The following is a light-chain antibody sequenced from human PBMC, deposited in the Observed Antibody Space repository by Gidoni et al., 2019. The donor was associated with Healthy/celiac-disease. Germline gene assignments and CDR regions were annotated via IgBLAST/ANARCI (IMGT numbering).Light chain of an antibody. J-gene: IGLJ2*01. CDR3: QSADSSGTDVV. CDR1: ALPTQY. CDR2: KDS. V-gene: IGLV3-25*03. Sequence: SYELTQPSPVSVSPGQTARITCSGDALPTQYAYWYQQKPGQAPVPVIYKDSERPSGIPERFSGSSSGTTVTLTISGVQAEDEADYYCQSADSSGTDVVFGGGTKLTVL.